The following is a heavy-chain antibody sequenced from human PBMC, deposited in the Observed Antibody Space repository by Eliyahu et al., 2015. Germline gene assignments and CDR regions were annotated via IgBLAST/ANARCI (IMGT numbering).Heavy chain of an antibody. Sequence: EVQLVQSGGGLVQPGRSLRLSCTAFGFPFDDHAISWLRQVPGKGLEGVXGVSWDSGHIAYADSVKGXXTISRDNAKNSLFLQMNSLRDEDTAFYYCARDRGYTPFGYFDLWGRGTLVTVSS. CDR2: VSWDSGHI. V-gene: IGHV3-9*01. CDR3: ARDRGYTPFGYFDL. D-gene: IGHD2-2*02. CDR1: GFPFDDHA. J-gene: IGHJ2*01.